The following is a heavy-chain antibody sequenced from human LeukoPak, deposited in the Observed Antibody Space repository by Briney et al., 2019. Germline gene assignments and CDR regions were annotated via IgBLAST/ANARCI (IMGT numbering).Heavy chain of an antibody. Sequence: PSETLSLTCSVSDDSITMYYWTWIRQPPGKGLEWIGYVDHTGSTNFNPSLNGRVSISRDTTKNLFSLRLRSVTAADTAVYYCARDWGYSSSPPADWGQGTLVIVSS. J-gene: IGHJ4*02. D-gene: IGHD6-6*01. V-gene: IGHV4-59*01. CDR1: DDSITMYY. CDR3: ARDWGYSSSPPAD. CDR2: VDHTGST.